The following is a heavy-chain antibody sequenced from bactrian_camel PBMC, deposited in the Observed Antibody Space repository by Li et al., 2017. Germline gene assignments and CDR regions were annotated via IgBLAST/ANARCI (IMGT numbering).Heavy chain of an antibody. CDR2: IYNVTSSP. D-gene: IGHD2*01. J-gene: IGHJ4*01. CDR3: AARDQIGGGSWTSEDKYPY. CDR1: GNINNAWC. V-gene: IGHV3S40*01. Sequence: VQLVESGGGSVQAGGSLRLSCTGSGNINNAWCMGWFRQAPGKEREGVAAIYNVTSSPYYSDAVKGRFTISQDKAKRTVYLELNSLKPEDTAIYYCAARDQIGGGSWTSEDKYPYWGQGTQVTVS.